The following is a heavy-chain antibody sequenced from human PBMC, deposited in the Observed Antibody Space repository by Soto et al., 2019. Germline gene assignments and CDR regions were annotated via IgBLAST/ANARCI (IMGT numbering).Heavy chain of an antibody. CDR3: ARGGTHYDFWSGYPKWFDP. D-gene: IGHD3-3*01. Sequence: GGSLRLSCAASGFTFSSYWMSWVRQAPGKGLEWVANIKQDGSEKYYVDSVKGRFTISRDNAKNSLYLQMNSLRAEDTAVYYCARGGTHYDFWSGYPKWFDPWGQGTLVTVSS. CDR1: GFTFSSYW. J-gene: IGHJ5*02. CDR2: IKQDGSEK. V-gene: IGHV3-7*01.